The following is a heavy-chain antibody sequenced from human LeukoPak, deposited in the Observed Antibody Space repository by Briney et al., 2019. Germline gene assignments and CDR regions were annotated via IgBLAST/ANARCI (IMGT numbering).Heavy chain of an antibody. CDR3: ARVTGGWIQLWCDY. Sequence: SETLSLTCTVSGGSISGSYWSWIRQPPGKGLEWIAYMYNSGSTNYNPSLKSRVTISIDTSKNQFSLKLSSLTAADTAVYYCARVTGGWIQLWCDYWGQGTLVTVSS. D-gene: IGHD5-18*01. CDR1: GGSISGSY. CDR2: MYNSGST. J-gene: IGHJ4*02. V-gene: IGHV4-59*01.